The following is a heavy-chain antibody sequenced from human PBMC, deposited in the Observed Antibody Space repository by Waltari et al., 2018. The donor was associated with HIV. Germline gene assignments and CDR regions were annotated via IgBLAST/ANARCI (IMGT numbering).Heavy chain of an antibody. J-gene: IGHJ5*02. D-gene: IGHD2-15*01. V-gene: IGHV4-4*02. Sequence: QVQLQESGPGLVKPSGTLSLTCAVSGGSISSSNWWSWVRQPPGKGLEWIGEVYHSGTTNYNPSLKSRVSISVDKSKTQFSLKLTSVTAADTAVYYCARPFCSGGPCYSGNWFDPWGQGTLVTVSS. CDR2: VYHSGTT. CDR3: ARPFCSGGPCYSGNWFDP. CDR1: GGSISSSNW.